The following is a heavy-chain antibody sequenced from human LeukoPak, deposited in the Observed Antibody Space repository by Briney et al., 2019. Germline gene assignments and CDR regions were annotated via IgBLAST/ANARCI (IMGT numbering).Heavy chain of an antibody. CDR3: ARAALYAQNAFDI. J-gene: IGHJ3*02. V-gene: IGHV3-21*01. D-gene: IGHD2-8*01. Sequence: GGSLRLSCAASGFTFSSYSMNWVRQAPGKGLEWISSISSTSYYIYYADSVKGRFTTSRDNAENSLYLQMNSLRAEDTAVYYCARAALYAQNAFDIWGQGTMVTVSS. CDR1: GFTFSSYS. CDR2: ISSTSYYI.